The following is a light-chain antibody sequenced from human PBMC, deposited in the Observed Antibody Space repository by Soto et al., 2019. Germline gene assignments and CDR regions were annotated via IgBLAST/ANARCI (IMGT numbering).Light chain of an antibody. CDR1: QSISTW. V-gene: IGKV1-5*01. CDR2: HAS. Sequence: DIQMTQSPSTLSAPVGDRVTITCRASQSISTWLAWYQQKPGKAPTLLIYHASSLPSGVPSRFSGSGSGTEFTLTISSLQPDDFATYHCQQYHTYPRTFGQGTKVEIK. CDR3: QQYHTYPRT. J-gene: IGKJ1*01.